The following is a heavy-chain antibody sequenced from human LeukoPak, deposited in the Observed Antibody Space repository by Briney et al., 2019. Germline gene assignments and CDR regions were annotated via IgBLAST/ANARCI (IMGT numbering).Heavy chain of an antibody. Sequence: GGSLRLSCAASGYTFGDYGMSWVRQVPGKGLEWVSGTNRRGDITGYADFVKGRFTISRDNAKTSLYLQMNSLRAEDTAVYYCARHLSGVTGYTYGRGIDYWGQGTLVTVSS. CDR3: ARHLSGVTGYTYGRGIDY. D-gene: IGHD5-18*01. J-gene: IGHJ4*02. CDR2: TNRRGDIT. V-gene: IGHV3-20*04. CDR1: GYTFGDYG.